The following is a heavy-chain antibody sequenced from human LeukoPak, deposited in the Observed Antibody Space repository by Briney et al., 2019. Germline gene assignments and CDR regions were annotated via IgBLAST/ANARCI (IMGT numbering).Heavy chain of an antibody. J-gene: IGHJ4*02. V-gene: IGHV3-30-3*02. Sequence: TGGSLRLSCAASGFTFSSYAMHWVRQAPGKGLEWVAVISYDGSNKYYADSVKGRFTISRDNSKNTLYLQMNSPRAEDTAVYYCAKHLYSSGWSYFDYWGQGTLVTVSS. D-gene: IGHD6-19*01. CDR2: ISYDGSNK. CDR1: GFTFSSYA. CDR3: AKHLYSSGWSYFDY.